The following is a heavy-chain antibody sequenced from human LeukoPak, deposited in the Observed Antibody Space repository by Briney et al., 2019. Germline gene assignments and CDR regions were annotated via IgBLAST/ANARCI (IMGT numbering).Heavy chain of an antibody. CDR1: GFTFSSYT. CDR3: ARRFLTGLGGNWFDP. CDR2: LWSDGRTE. V-gene: IGHV3-33*01. Sequence: GGSLRLSCAASGFTFSSYTMHWARQAPGKGLEWVAVLWSDGRTEKYADSVKGRFTVSRDNSKTPLYLQMNSLRADDTAVYYCARRFLTGLGGNWFDPWGQGTLVTVSS. D-gene: IGHD3-16*01. J-gene: IGHJ5*02.